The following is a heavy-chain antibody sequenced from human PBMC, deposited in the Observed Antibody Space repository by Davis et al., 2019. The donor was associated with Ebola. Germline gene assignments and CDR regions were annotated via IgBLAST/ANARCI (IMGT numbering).Heavy chain of an antibody. CDR3: ARSGDIVVVVAAWDFDY. CDR1: GYTFTSYA. D-gene: IGHD2-15*01. Sequence: AASVKVSCKASGYTFTSYAMHWVRQAPGQRLEWMGWINAGNGNTKYSQKFQGRVTITRDTSASTAYMELSSLRSEDTAVYYCARSGDIVVVVAAWDFDYWGQGTLVTVSS. V-gene: IGHV1-3*01. J-gene: IGHJ4*02. CDR2: INAGNGNT.